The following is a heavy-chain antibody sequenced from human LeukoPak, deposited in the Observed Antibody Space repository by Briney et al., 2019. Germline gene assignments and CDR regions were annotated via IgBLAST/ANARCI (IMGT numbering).Heavy chain of an antibody. J-gene: IGHJ5*02. CDR3: ARGESSSWYVGESNWFDP. V-gene: IGHV1-69*02. CDR1: GGTFTSYT. D-gene: IGHD6-13*01. Sequence: SVKVSCKASGGTFTSYTISWVRQAPGQGLEWMGRIIPILGIANYAQKFQGGVTITADKSTSTAYMELSSLRSEDTAVYYCARGESSSWYVGESNWFDPWGQGTLVTVSS. CDR2: IIPILGIA.